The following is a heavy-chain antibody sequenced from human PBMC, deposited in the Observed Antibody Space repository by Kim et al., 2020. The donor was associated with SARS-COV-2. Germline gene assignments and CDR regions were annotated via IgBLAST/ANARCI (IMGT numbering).Heavy chain of an antibody. Sequence: VKGRFTISRDNAKNSLYLQMNSLRAEDTAVYYCARGVSCTSCFFDHAFDIWGQGTMVTVSS. D-gene: IGHD2-2*01. CDR3: ARGVSCTSCFFDHAFDI. V-gene: IGHV3-11*05. J-gene: IGHJ3*02.